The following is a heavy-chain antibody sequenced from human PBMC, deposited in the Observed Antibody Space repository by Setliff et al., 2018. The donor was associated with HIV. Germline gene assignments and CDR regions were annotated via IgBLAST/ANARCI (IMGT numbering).Heavy chain of an antibody. Sequence: GGSLRLSCAASGFTFSNYAMTWVRQAPGKGLEWVSIIINSGGTTYYADSVKGRFTISRDNSKNTMYLQMSSLRDEDTAVYFCAKDIQCSGGSCKHFDFWGQGTRVTVSS. J-gene: IGHJ4*02. V-gene: IGHV3-23*01. CDR3: AKDIQCSGGSCKHFDF. CDR2: IINSGGTT. D-gene: IGHD2-15*01. CDR1: GFTFSNYA.